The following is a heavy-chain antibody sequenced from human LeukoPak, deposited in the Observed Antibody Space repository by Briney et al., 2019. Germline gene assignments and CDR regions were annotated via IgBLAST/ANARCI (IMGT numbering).Heavy chain of an antibody. CDR2: ISYDGSNK. J-gene: IGHJ3*02. CDR3: AKEYFDWLLYRHDAFDI. V-gene: IGHV3-30*18. Sequence: PGRSLRLSCAASGFTFSSYGMHWVRQAPGKGLEWVAVISYDGSNKYYADSVKGRSTISRDNSKNTLYLQMNSLRAEDTAVYYCAKEYFDWLLYRHDAFDIWGQGTMVIVSS. CDR1: GFTFSSYG. D-gene: IGHD3-9*01.